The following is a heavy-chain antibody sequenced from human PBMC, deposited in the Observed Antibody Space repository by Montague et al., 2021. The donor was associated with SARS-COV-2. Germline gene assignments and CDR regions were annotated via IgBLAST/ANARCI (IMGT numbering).Heavy chain of an antibody. Sequence: SETRSLTCTVSGGSISSSSYYWGWIRQPPGKGLEWIGSIYDSGSTYYNPSLKSRVTISVYTSKNQFSLKLISVTAADTAVYYCARQENSSGWFKPDAFDIWGQGTMVTVSS. CDR3: ARQENSSGWFKPDAFDI. D-gene: IGHD6-19*01. V-gene: IGHV4-39*01. CDR1: GGSISSSSYY. CDR2: IYDSGST. J-gene: IGHJ3*02.